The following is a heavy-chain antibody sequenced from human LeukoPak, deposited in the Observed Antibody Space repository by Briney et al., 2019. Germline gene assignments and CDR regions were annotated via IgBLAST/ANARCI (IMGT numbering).Heavy chain of an antibody. CDR1: GYTLTGYY. V-gene: IGHV1-2*06. CDR2: INPNSGGT. CDR3: ARAFSEYDILTGYYSNHFDY. Sequence: ASVKVSCKASGYTLTGYYMHWVRQAPGQGLEWMGRINPNSGGTNYTQKFQGRVTMTRDTSISTAYMELSRLRSDDTAVYYCARAFSEYDILTGYYSNHFDYWGQGTLVTVSS. D-gene: IGHD3-9*01. J-gene: IGHJ4*02.